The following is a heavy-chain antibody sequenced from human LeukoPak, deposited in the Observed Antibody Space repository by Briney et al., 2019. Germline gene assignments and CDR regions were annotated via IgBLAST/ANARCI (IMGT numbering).Heavy chain of an antibody. CDR1: GFTFSSYA. V-gene: IGHV3-23*01. D-gene: IGHD2-21*02. J-gene: IGHJ6*02. CDR2: ISGSGGST. CDR3: ATGAYCGGDCWYYYGMDV. Sequence: GGSLRLSCAASGFTFSSYAMGWVRQAPGKGLEWVSAISGSGGSTYYADSVKGRFTISRDNSKNTLYLQMNSLRAEDTAVYYCATGAYCGGDCWYYYGMDVWGQGTTVTVSS.